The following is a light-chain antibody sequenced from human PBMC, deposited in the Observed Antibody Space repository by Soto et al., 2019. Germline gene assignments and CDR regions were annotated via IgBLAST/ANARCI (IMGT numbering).Light chain of an antibody. CDR2: DDT. CDR3: QVWHSSSDHGV. CDR1: NIGSNN. Sequence: SYVLTQPPSVSVAPGQTARITCEGNNIGSNNIHWFQRKPGQAPVVVVYDDTDRPSGIPERFSGSKSGNTATLTINRVEAGDEADFYCQVWHSSSDHGVFGGGTKVTVL. V-gene: IGLV3-21*02. J-gene: IGLJ3*02.